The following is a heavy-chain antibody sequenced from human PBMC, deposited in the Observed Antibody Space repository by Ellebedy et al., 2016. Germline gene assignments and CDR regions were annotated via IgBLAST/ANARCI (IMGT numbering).Heavy chain of an antibody. J-gene: IGHJ3*02. V-gene: IGHV5-10-1*01. CDR1: GYSFTSYW. D-gene: IGHD3-22*01. CDR3: AIADSSGYGVPGHAFDI. CDR2: IDPSDSYT. Sequence: GGSLRLSXKGSGYSFTSYWISWARQMPGKGLEWMGRIDPSDSYTNYSPSFQGHVTISADKSISTAYLQWSSLKASDTAMYYCAIADSSGYGVPGHAFDIWGQGTMVTVSS.